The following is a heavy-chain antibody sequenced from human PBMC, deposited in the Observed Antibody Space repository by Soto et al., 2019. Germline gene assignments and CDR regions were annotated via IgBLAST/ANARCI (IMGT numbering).Heavy chain of an antibody. V-gene: IGHV3-23*01. CDR1: GDSISSGGYS. D-gene: IGHD6-19*01. CDR3: AKTGREMPWPVSFDY. J-gene: IGHJ4*02. Sequence: XTLSLPCAVSGDSISSGGYSWNSIRQPPGKGLEWVAAISGSGGSTYYADSVKGRFTISRDNSKNTLYLQMNSLRAEDTAVYYCAKTGREMPWPVSFDYWGQGTLVTVSS. CDR2: ISGSGGST.